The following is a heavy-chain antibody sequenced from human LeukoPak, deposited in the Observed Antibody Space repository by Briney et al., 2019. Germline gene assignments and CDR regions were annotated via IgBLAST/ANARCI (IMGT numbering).Heavy chain of an antibody. Sequence: GGSLRLSCAASGFTFSSYSMNWVRQAPGKGLEWVSSISSSSSYIYYADSVKGRFTTSRDNAKNSLYLQMNSLRAEDTAAYYCARETVGATGYWGQGTLVTVSS. CDR3: ARETVGATGY. CDR1: GFTFSSYS. CDR2: ISSSSSYI. D-gene: IGHD1-26*01. J-gene: IGHJ4*02. V-gene: IGHV3-21*01.